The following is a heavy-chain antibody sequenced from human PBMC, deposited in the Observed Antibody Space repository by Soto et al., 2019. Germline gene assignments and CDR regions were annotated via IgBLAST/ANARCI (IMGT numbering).Heavy chain of an antibody. D-gene: IGHD6-19*01. CDR3: ARLGYSSGWFCDY. J-gene: IGHJ4*02. Sequence: QLQLQESGPGLVKPSETLSLTCTVSGGSISSSSYYWGWIRQPPGKGLEWIGSIYYSGSTYYNPSLKSRVTISVDTSKNQFSLKLSSVTAADTAVYYCARLGYSSGWFCDYWRQGTLVTVSS. V-gene: IGHV4-39*01. CDR1: GGSISSSSYY. CDR2: IYYSGST.